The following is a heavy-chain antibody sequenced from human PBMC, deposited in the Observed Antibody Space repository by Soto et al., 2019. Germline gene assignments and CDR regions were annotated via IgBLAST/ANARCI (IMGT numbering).Heavy chain of an antibody. CDR1: GFTFTKYS. CDR3: VRGVVVVVGSAAENFDH. V-gene: IGHV3-48*02. CDR2: ISYSGETK. Sequence: GGSLRLSCVTSGFTFTKYSMNWVRQAPGKGLEWVSYISYSGETKYYADSLKGRYAISRDDAKNSVYLQMNSLRDEDTAFYYCVRGVVVVVGSAAENFDHWGQGTLVTVSS. D-gene: IGHD2-15*01. J-gene: IGHJ4*02.